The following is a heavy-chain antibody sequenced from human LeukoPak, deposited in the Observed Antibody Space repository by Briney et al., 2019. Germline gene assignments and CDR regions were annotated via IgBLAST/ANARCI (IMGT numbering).Heavy chain of an antibody. J-gene: IGHJ4*02. CDR2: INPSGGST. Sequence: GASVKVSCKASGYTFTSYYMHWVRQAPGQGLEWMGIINPSGGSTSYAQKFQGRVTMTRDMSTSTVYMEPSSLRSEDTAVYYCARDVVYYYGSGSYLYYWGQGTLVTVSS. D-gene: IGHD3-10*01. V-gene: IGHV1-46*01. CDR1: GYTFTSYY. CDR3: ARDVVYYYGSGSYLYY.